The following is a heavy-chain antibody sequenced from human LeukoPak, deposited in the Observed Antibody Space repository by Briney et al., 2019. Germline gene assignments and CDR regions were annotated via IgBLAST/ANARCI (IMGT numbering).Heavy chain of an antibody. V-gene: IGHV4-34*01. Sequence: SETLSLTCAVYGGSFSGYYWSWIPQPPGKGLEWIGEINHSGSTNYNPSLKSRVTISVDTSKNQFSLKLSSVTAADTAVYYCARVRGGIRYFDLWGRGTLVTVSS. CDR1: GGSFSGYY. J-gene: IGHJ2*01. D-gene: IGHD3-16*01. CDR3: ARVRGGIRYFDL. CDR2: INHSGST.